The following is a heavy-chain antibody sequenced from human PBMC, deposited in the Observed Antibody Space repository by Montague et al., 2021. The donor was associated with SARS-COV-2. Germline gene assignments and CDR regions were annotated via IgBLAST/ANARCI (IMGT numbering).Heavy chain of an antibody. J-gene: IGHJ4*02. CDR2: IYPGDSDT. Sequence: QSVSEVKKSGESLKISCKGSGFSFTSSWIGWVRQMPGKGLEWMGIIYPGDSDTRYSPSFQGQVTISAAKSINAAYLQMSSLKAAATAMYYCAIGETSALDYWGQGTLVTVSS. D-gene: IGHD1-26*01. CDR3: AIGETSALDY. V-gene: IGHV5-51*01. CDR1: GFSFTSSW.